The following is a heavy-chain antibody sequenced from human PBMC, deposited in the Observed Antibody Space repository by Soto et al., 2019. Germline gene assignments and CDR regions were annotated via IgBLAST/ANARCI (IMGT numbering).Heavy chain of an antibody. CDR1: GFTFSSYS. CDR2: ISSSSSYI. D-gene: IGHD2-15*01. CDR3: ARVCGSSCYSDAFDI. V-gene: IGHV3-21*01. Sequence: GGSLRLSCAASGFTFSSYSMNWVRQAPGKGLEWVPSISSSSSYIYYADSVKGRFTISRDNAKNSLYLQMNSLRAEDTAVYYCARVCGSSCYSDAFDICGQGTMVTVSS. J-gene: IGHJ3*02.